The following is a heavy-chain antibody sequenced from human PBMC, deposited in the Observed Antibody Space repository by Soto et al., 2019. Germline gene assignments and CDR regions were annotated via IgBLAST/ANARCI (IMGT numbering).Heavy chain of an antibody. J-gene: IGHJ4*02. V-gene: IGHV3-30*18. Sequence: PGGSLRLSCAASGFTFSSYGMHWVRQAPGKGLEWVAVISYDGSNKYYADSVKGRFTISRDNSKNTLYLQMNSLRAEDTAVYYWAKAESVTMVRTPDYWGQGTLVTVSS. CDR1: GFTFSSYG. D-gene: IGHD3-10*01. CDR2: ISYDGSNK. CDR3: AKAESVTMVRTPDY.